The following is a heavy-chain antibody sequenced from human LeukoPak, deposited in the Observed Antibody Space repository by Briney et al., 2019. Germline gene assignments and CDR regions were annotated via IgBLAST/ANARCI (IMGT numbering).Heavy chain of an antibody. CDR1: GGSISSYY. D-gene: IGHD4-23*01. CDR2: LYYSGNT. CDR3: ARKTAYGGHDY. Sequence: PSETLSLTCTVSGGSISSYYWSWIRQPPGKGLEWIGYLYYSGNTNYNPSLKSRVTISEDTSENQFSLKVSSVTAADTAVYYCARKTAYGGHDYWGPGTLATVSS. V-gene: IGHV4-59*01. J-gene: IGHJ4*02.